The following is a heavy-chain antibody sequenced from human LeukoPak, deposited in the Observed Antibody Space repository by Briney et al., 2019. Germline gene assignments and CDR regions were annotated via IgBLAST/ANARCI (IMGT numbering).Heavy chain of an antibody. D-gene: IGHD3-16*02. CDR2: INHSGST. CDR1: GGSFSGYY. V-gene: IGHV4-34*01. Sequence: PSETLSLTCAVYGGSFSGYYWSWIRQPPGKGLEWIGEINHSGSTNYNPSLKSRVTISVDTSKNQFSLKLSSVTAADTAVYYCARGWSDYIWGSYRSQSPLNNWFDPWSQGTLVTVSS. CDR3: ARGWSDYIWGSYRSQSPLNNWFDP. J-gene: IGHJ5*02.